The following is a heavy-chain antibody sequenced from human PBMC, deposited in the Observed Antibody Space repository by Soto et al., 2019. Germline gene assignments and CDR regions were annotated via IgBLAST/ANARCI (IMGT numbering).Heavy chain of an antibody. CDR1: GGSLSGYY. V-gene: IGHV4-34*01. CDR3: ARGDIFMFRGVPGPPTSPDP. J-gene: IGHJ5*02. Sequence: PSETLSLTCAVYGGSLSGYYWTWIRQPPGKGLEWIGEINHRGGTNYNVSLKSRVTMSVDTSKNQFSLTLSSVTAADTAVFFCARGDIFMFRGVPGPPTSPDPWGPGPLVTVSS. D-gene: IGHD3-10*01. CDR2: INHRGGT.